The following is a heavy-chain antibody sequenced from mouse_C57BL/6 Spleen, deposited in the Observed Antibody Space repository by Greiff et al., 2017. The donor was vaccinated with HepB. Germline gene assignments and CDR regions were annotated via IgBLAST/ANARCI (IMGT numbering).Heavy chain of an antibody. Sequence: VQLQQSGPELVKPGASVKLSCKASGYTFTSYDINWVKQRPGQGLEWIGWIYPRDGSTKYNEKFKGKATLTVDTSSSTAYMELHSLTSEDSAVYFCARMYYGSSSLYYFDYWGQGTTLTVSS. J-gene: IGHJ2*01. V-gene: IGHV1-85*01. CDR2: IYPRDGST. D-gene: IGHD1-1*01. CDR3: ARMYYGSSSLYYFDY. CDR1: GYTFTSYD.